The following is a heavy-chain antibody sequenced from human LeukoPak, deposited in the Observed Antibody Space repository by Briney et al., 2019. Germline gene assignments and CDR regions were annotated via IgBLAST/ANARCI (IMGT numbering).Heavy chain of an antibody. CDR1: GFTFDDYA. Sequence: TGGSLRLSCAASGFTFDDYAMHWARQAPGKGLEWVSGISWNSGSIGYADSVKGRFTISRDNAKNSLYLQMNSLRAEDTALYYCAKGGSSGADYWGQGTLVTVSS. J-gene: IGHJ4*02. CDR3: AKGGSSGADY. V-gene: IGHV3-9*01. CDR2: ISWNSGSI. D-gene: IGHD3-22*01.